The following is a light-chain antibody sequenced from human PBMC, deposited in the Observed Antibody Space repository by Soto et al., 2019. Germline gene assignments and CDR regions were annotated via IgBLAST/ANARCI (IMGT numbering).Light chain of an antibody. CDR3: LLYHGGAQV. CDR2: SIS. V-gene: IGLV7-43*01. J-gene: IGLJ3*02. Sequence: QAVVTQEPSLTVSPGETVTLTCASSTGAVTSGYYPNWFQQKPGQAPRPLIYSISNKHSWTPARFSGSLLGDKAALTLSGVQPEDEAEYYCLLYHGGAQVFGGGTKLTVL. CDR1: TGAVTSGYY.